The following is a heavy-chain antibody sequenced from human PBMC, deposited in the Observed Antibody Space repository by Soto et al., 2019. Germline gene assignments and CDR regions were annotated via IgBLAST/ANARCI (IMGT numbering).Heavy chain of an antibody. CDR2: IYPGDSDT. J-gene: IGHJ6*02. D-gene: IGHD2-2*01. V-gene: IGHV5-51*01. Sequence: PGESLKISCKGSGYSFTSYWIGWVRQMPGKGLEWMGIIYPGDSDTRYSPSFQGQVTISADKSISTAYLQWSSLKASDTAMYYCARAASQLLSGCYYGMDVWGQGTTVTVSS. CDR3: ARAASQLLSGCYYGMDV. CDR1: GYSFTSYW.